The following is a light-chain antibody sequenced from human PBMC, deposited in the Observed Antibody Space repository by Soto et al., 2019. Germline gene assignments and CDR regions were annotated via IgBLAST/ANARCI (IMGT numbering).Light chain of an antibody. CDR1: QSINR. V-gene: IGKV1-5*03. CDR2: KAS. Sequence: DIQMTQSPSTLSASVGDRVTITCRASQSINRLAWYQQKPGKAPNLLIYKASSLESGFSSRFSGSGSRTEFTLTISSLHPDDFATYYCQQYDSYSYTFGQGTKLDIK. J-gene: IGKJ2*01. CDR3: QQYDSYSYT.